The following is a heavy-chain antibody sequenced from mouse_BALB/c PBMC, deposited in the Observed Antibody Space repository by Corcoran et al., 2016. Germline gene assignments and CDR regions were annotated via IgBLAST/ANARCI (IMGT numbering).Heavy chain of an antibody. CDR1: GYTFTSYV. V-gene: IGHV1S136*01. Sequence: EVQLQQSGPELVKPGASVKMSCKASGYTFTSYVMHWVKQKPGQGLEWIGYIHPYNDGTKYNEKFKGKATLTSDKSSSTAYMELSSLTSEDSAVYYCARSVRYWYFDGCGAGTTVTVSS. CDR3: ARSVRYWYFDG. J-gene: IGHJ1*01. CDR2: IHPYNDGT.